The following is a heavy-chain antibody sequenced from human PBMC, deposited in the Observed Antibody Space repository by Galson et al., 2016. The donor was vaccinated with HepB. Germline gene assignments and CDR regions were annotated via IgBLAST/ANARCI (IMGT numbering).Heavy chain of an antibody. V-gene: IGHV3-7*01. CDR2: INPDGSQT. CDR3: TRYYDILTGYYASDY. Sequence: SLRLSCAASGFTFRTSWMSWARPPPGKGPEWVANINPDGSQTYYVDSVKGRFTNSRDNAKNTLYLQMNSLRAEDTAVYYCTRYYDILTGYYASDYWGQGTLVTVSS. J-gene: IGHJ4*02. CDR1: GFTFRTSW. D-gene: IGHD3-9*01.